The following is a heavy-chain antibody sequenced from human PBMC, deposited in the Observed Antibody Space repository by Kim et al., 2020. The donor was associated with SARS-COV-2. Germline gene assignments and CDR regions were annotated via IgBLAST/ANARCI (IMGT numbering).Heavy chain of an antibody. V-gene: IGHV3-30*07. D-gene: IGHD6-19*01. CDR3: ARDLGFDSSGEDY. J-gene: IGHJ4*02. Sequence: TGKGRFTISRDNSQNTLYLQMNSLRAEDTAVYYCARDLGFDSSGEDYWGQGTLVTVSS.